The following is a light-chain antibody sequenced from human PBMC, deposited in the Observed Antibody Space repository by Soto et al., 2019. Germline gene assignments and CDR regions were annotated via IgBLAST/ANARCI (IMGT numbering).Light chain of an antibody. CDR3: QQSYSSPPT. CDR2: AAS. Sequence: DIQMTQSPSSLSASGGDGVTITCRASQSISSYLNWYQQKPGKAPKLLIFAASSLQSGVPSRFSGSRSGPDFTLTISSLQPEDFATYYCQQSYSSPPTFGQGTKVDIK. V-gene: IGKV1-39*01. J-gene: IGKJ1*01. CDR1: QSISSY.